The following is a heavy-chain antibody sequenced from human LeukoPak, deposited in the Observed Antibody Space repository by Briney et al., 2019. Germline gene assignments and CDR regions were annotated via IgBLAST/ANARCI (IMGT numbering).Heavy chain of an antibody. CDR1: GGSISSYY. J-gene: IGHJ5*02. V-gene: IGHV4-59*01. Sequence: SETLSLTCTVSGGSISSYYWSWIRQPPGKGLEWIGYIYYSGSTNYNPSLKSRVTISVDTSKNQFSLKLSSVTAAVTAVYYCARGHFDWSNWFDPWGQGTLVTVSS. D-gene: IGHD3-9*01. CDR2: IYYSGST. CDR3: ARGHFDWSNWFDP.